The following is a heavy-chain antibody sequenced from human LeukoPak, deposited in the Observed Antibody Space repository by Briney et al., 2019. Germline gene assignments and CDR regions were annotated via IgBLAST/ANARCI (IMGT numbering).Heavy chain of an antibody. CDR3: ARAGARGRDAFDI. J-gene: IGHJ3*02. CDR2: IYHSGST. V-gene: IGHV4-4*02. Sequence: SETLSLTCAVSGGSISSSNWWSWVRQPAGKGLEWIGEIYHSGSTNYNPSLKSRVTISVDKSKNQFSLKLSSVTAADMAVYYCARAGARGRDAFDIWGQGTMVTVSS. D-gene: IGHD3-10*01. CDR1: GGSISSSNW.